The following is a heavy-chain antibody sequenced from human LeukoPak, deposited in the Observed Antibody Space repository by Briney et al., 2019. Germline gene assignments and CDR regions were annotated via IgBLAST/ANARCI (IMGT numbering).Heavy chain of an antibody. V-gene: IGHV4-59*12. CDR3: ARTSRSYDPSGPFDY. CDR1: SDTISAYS. Sequence: SSETLSLTCNVSSDTISAYSWSWIRQPPGKGLEWIGYIFYNARTNYNPSLKTRVTISLDTSKKQISLKMNSVTAADTAIYYCARTSRSYDPSGPFDYWGQGTLVSVAS. D-gene: IGHD3-22*01. J-gene: IGHJ4*02. CDR2: IFYNART.